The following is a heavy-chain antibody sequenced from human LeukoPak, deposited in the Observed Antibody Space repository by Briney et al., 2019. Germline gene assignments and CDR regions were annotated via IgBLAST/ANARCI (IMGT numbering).Heavy chain of an antibody. V-gene: IGHV3-30-3*01. D-gene: IGHD2-21*02. Sequence: GGSLRLSCAASGFTFSSYAVHWVRQAPGKGLEWVAVISYDGSNKYYADSVKGRFTISRDNSKNTLYLQMNSLRAEDTAVYYCARVGYCGGDCYPPYYYYGMDVWGQGTTVTVSS. CDR2: ISYDGSNK. CDR1: GFTFSSYA. J-gene: IGHJ6*02. CDR3: ARVGYCGGDCYPPYYYYGMDV.